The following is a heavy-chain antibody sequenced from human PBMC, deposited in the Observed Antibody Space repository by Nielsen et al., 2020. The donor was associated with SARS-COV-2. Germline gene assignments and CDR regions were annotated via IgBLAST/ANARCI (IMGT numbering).Heavy chain of an antibody. J-gene: IGHJ3*02. CDR2: INAYNGDT. D-gene: IGHD5-18*01. Sequence: ASVKVSCKASGYTFTYRYLHWVRQAPGQGLEWMGWINAYNGDTNYAQNVQGRVAMTTDTLTSTAYMELRSLRSDDTAVYFCARGGRIHLYLLAFDIWGQGTMVTVSS. CDR1: GYTFTYRY. V-gene: IGHV1-18*04. CDR3: ARGGRIHLYLLAFDI.